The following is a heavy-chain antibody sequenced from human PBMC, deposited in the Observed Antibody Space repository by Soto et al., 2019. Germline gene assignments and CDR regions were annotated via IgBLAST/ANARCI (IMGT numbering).Heavy chain of an antibody. D-gene: IGHD3-10*01. CDR3: ATSYGSGSTHFDS. Sequence: QVHLVQSGAEVKKPGSSVKVSCTASGGTFNSYTLNWVRQAPGQRLEWVGRVNPILGMSTSASEFQGRVTMTADKSTNTAYMDLTGLKSEDTAVYYCATSYGSGSTHFDSWGEGTLGTVSS. CDR1: GGTFNSYT. CDR2: VNPILGMS. J-gene: IGHJ4*02. V-gene: IGHV1-69*02.